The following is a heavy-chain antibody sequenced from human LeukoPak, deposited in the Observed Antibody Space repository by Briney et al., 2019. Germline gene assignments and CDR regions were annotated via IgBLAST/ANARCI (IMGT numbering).Heavy chain of an antibody. Sequence: GGSLRLSCAASGSTFSSYWMSWVRQAPGKGLEWVANIKQDGSEKYYVDSVKGRFTISRDNAKNSLYLQMNSLRAEDTAVYYCARDNSYYYDSSGSNWGQGTLVTVSS. CDR2: IKQDGSEK. V-gene: IGHV3-7*01. D-gene: IGHD3-22*01. J-gene: IGHJ4*02. CDR3: ARDNSYYYDSSGSN. CDR1: GSTFSSYW.